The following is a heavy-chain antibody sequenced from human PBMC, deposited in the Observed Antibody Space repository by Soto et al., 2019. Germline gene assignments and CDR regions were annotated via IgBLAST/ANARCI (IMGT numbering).Heavy chain of an antibody. CDR3: ARHRMYYDSSGYYDY. CDR1: GFTFSNYG. V-gene: IGHV3-33*01. D-gene: IGHD3-22*01. CDR2: IWYYLSNK. Sequence: GGSLRLSCAASGFTFSNYGMHWVRQAPGNGLEFVAVIWYYLSNKYYADSVKGRFTISRYNSKSTLYLQMNSLRAEDTAVYYCARHRMYYDSSGYYDYWGQGT. J-gene: IGHJ4*02.